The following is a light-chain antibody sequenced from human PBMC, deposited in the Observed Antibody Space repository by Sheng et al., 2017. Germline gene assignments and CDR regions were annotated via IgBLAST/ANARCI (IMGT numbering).Light chain of an antibody. J-gene: IGKJ1*01. V-gene: IGKV3-20*01. CDR1: QNVKDNR. CDR2: RAS. CDR3: QQYGSSPWA. Sequence: EIVLTQSPGTLSLSPGERATLSCRASQNVKDNRLAWFYQKPGQAPSLLIHRASSRATGIPDRFSGSGSGTDFTLTISRLEPEDFAVYYCQQYGSSPWAFGQGTKVEIK.